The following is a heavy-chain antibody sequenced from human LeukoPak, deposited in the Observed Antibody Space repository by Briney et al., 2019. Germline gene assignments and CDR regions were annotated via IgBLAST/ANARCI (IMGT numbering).Heavy chain of an antibody. D-gene: IGHD3-10*01. CDR3: ARGLLVRGAPLDNWFDP. V-gene: IGHV1-46*01. Sequence: ASVKVSCKPSGYTFSDYYLHWVRQAPGQGLEWMGIINPSGGSTNYAQKFQGRVTMTRDTSTSSFHMELSSLTSEDTAVYYCARGLLVRGAPLDNWFDPWGQGTLVTVSS. J-gene: IGHJ5*02. CDR1: GYTFSDYY. CDR2: INPSGGST.